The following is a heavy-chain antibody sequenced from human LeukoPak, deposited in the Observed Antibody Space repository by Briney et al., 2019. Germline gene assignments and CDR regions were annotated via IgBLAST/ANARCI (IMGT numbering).Heavy chain of an antibody. CDR1: GFTFSSYG. J-gene: IGHJ4*02. D-gene: IGHD4-17*01. CDR2: ISYDGSNK. CDR3: AKDVEHDYGDPKGNY. V-gene: IGHV3-30*18. Sequence: QPGRSLRLSCAASGFTFSSYGMHWVRQAPGKGLEWVAVISYDGSNKYYADSVKGRFTISRDNSKNTLYLQMNSLRAEDTAVYYCAKDVEHDYGDPKGNYWGQGTLVTVSS.